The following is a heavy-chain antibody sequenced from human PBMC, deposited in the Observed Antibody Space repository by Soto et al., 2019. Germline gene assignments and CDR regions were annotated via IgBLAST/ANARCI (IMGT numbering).Heavy chain of an antibody. D-gene: IGHD1-26*01. Sequence: SLIRQPPGKGLEWIGYIYYSGSTNYNPSLKSRVTISVDTSKNQFSLKLSSVTAADTAVYYCARRYGGNLDYWGQGTLVTVSS. J-gene: IGHJ4*02. V-gene: IGHV4-59*08. CDR3: ARRYGGNLDY. CDR2: IYYSGST.